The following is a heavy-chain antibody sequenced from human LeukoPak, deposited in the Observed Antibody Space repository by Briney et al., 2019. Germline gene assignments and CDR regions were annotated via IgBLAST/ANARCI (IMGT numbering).Heavy chain of an antibody. CDR1: GYTFTSYY. J-gene: IGHJ4*02. CDR3: ARGTGEGYSYGRYYFDY. Sequence: ASVKVSCKASGYTFTSYYMHWVRQAPGQGLEWMGMINPSGGSTSYAQKFQGRVTMTRDTSTSTVYMELSSLRSEDTAVYYCARGTGEGYSYGRYYFDYWGQGTLVTVSS. D-gene: IGHD5-18*01. V-gene: IGHV1-46*01. CDR2: INPSGGST.